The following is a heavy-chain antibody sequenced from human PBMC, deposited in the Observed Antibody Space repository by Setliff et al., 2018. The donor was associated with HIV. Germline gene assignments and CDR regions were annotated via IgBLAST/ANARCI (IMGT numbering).Heavy chain of an antibody. D-gene: IGHD1-1*01. Sequence: GGSLRLSCAASGFTFSSYSMNWVRQAPGKGLEWVSYISTSSSTIYYADSVKGRFTISRDDSKNTLFLQLDTLRREDTAVYYCASARIPTGGTSTSLDFWGQGALVTVSS. V-gene: IGHV3-48*01. CDR1: GFTFSSYS. CDR2: ISTSSSTI. J-gene: IGHJ4*02. CDR3: ASARIPTGGTSTSLDF.